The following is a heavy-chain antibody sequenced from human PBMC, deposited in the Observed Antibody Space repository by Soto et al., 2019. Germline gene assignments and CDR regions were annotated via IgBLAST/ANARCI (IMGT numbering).Heavy chain of an antibody. D-gene: IGHD6-13*01. Sequence: SETLSLTCTVSGGSIISYYWSWIWQPPGKGLEWIGYIYYSGSTNYNPSLKSRVTISVDTSKNQFSLKLSSVTAADTAVYYCASSNMAAAGFYYYGMDVWGRGTTVT. V-gene: IGHV4-59*01. CDR3: ASSNMAAAGFYYYGMDV. CDR2: IYYSGST. CDR1: GGSIISYY. J-gene: IGHJ6*02.